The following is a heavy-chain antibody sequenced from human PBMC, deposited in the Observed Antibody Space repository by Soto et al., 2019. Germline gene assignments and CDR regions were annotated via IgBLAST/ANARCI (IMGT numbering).Heavy chain of an antibody. Sequence: QVQLQESGPGLVKASETLSLTCSASGGSISRYYWSWIRQPPGKGLEWIGYAYYSGDTGYNPSLKSRVTMAVDTSKNQVSLKLSSVTAADTAVYYCARDRSTYGGGGTGEVKENWFDPWGQGALVTVSS. V-gene: IGHV4-59*01. CDR2: AYYSGDT. J-gene: IGHJ5*02. D-gene: IGHD2-8*01. CDR1: GGSISRYY. CDR3: ARDRSTYGGGGTGEVKENWFDP.